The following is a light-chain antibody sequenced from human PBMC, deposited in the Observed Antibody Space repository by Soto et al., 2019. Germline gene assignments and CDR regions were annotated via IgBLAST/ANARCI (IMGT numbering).Light chain of an antibody. CDR2: GAS. J-gene: IGKJ1*01. CDR3: QLYGSSWWT. V-gene: IGKV3-20*01. CDR1: QSVSSSY. Sequence: EIVLTQSPGTLSLSPGERATLSCRASQSVSSSYLAWYQQKPGQAPRLLIYGASSRATGIPDRFSGSGSGTDFTLTITRLEPEDVAVYYCQLYGSSWWTFGQGTKVEIK.